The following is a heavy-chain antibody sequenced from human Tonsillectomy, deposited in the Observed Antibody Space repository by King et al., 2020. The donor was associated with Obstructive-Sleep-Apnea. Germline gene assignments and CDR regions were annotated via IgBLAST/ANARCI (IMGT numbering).Heavy chain of an antibody. D-gene: IGHD3-22*01. J-gene: IGHJ5*02. CDR1: GGSFSGYY. CDR3: ARGGHHYDSSGYPSP. CDR2: INHSGST. V-gene: IGHV4-34*01. Sequence: VQLQQWGAGLLKPSETLSLTCAVYGGSFSGYYWSWIRQPPGKGLEWIGEINHSGSTNYNPSLKSRVTISVDTSKNQFSLKLSSVTAADTAVYYCARGGHHYDSSGYPSPWGQGTLVTVSS.